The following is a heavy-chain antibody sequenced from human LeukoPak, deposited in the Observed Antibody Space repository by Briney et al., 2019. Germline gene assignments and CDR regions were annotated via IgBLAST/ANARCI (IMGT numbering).Heavy chain of an antibody. J-gene: IGHJ6*03. CDR2: IIPIFGTA. V-gene: IGHV1-69*05. CDR3: ARGPFTSYYYYYYMDV. Sequence: SVKVSCKASGGTFSSYAISWVRQAPGQGLEWMGGIIPIFGTANYAQKFRGRVTITTDESTSTAYMELSSLRSEDTAVYYCARGPFTSYYYYYYMDVWGKGTTVTVSS. CDR1: GGTFSSYA.